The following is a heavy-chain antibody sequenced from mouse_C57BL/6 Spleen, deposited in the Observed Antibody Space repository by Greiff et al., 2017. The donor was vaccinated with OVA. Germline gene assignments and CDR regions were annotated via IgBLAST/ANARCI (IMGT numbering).Heavy chain of an antibody. CDR1: GYAFSSSW. V-gene: IGHV1-82*01. D-gene: IGHD2-1*01. J-gene: IGHJ3*01. CDR3: ASEAFYYGNATWFAY. Sequence: VQLQQSGPELVKPGASVKISCKASGYAFSSSWMNWVKQRPGKGLEWIGRIYPGDGDTNYNGKFKGKATLTADKSSSTAYMQLSSLTSEDSAVYFCASEAFYYGNATWFAYWGQGTLVTVSA. CDR2: IYPGDGDT.